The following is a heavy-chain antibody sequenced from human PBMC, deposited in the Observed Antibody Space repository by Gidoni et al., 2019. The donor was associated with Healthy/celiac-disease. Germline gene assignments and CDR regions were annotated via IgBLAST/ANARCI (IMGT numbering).Heavy chain of an antibody. J-gene: IGHJ1*01. CDR1: GFTFSSYS. V-gene: IGHV3-21*01. D-gene: IGHD5-18*01. CDR3: ARGGLRSRRLTGTGH. CDR2: ISSSSSYI. Sequence: EVQLVESGGGLVKPGGSLRLSCAASGFTFSSYSMNWVRQAPGKGLEWVSSISSSSSYIYYADSVKGRFTISRDNAKNSLYLQMNSLRAEDTAVYYCARGGLRSRRLTGTGHWGQGTLVTVSS.